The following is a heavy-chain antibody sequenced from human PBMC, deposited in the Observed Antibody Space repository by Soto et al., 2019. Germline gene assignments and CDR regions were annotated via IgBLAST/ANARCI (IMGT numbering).Heavy chain of an antibody. V-gene: IGHV3-13*01. CDR3: ARSPPSGSYFWGPRSSFDI. Sequence: EVQLVESGRGLVQPGGSLRLSCAASGFTFSSYDMHWVRQATGKGLEWVSAIGTAGDTYYPGSVKGRFTISRENANKSLYLQMNSLRAEHTAVYYCARSPPSGSYFWGPRSSFDIWGQGTMVTVSS. J-gene: IGHJ3*02. CDR1: GFTFSSYD. CDR2: IGTAGDT. D-gene: IGHD1-26*01.